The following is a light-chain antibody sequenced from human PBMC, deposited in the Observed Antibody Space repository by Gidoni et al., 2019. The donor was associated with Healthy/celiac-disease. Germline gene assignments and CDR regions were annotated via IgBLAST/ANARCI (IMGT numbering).Light chain of an antibody. CDR3: QSYDSSLSGSV. CDR1: SSNIGAGYD. J-gene: IGLJ1*01. Sequence: QSVLTQPPSVSESPGHAVTISCTGSSSNIGAGYDVHWYQQLPGTAPKHLIYGNSNRPSGVPDRFSGSKSGTSASLAITGLQAEDEADYYCQSYDSSLSGSVFGTGTKVTVL. CDR2: GNS. V-gene: IGLV1-40*01.